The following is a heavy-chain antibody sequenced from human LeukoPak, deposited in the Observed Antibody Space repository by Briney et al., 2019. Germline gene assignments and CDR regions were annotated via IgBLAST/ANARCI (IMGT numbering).Heavy chain of an antibody. Sequence: SETLSFTCAVYGESFSGYYWSWIRQPPGKGLEWIGEISHSGSTNYNPSLKSRVTIPVDTSKNQFSLKLSSVTAADTAVYYCARPRGRLRHDAFDIWGQGTMVTVSS. CDR3: ARPRGRLRHDAFDI. V-gene: IGHV4-34*01. J-gene: IGHJ3*02. CDR1: GESFSGYY. CDR2: ISHSGST. D-gene: IGHD2-8*01.